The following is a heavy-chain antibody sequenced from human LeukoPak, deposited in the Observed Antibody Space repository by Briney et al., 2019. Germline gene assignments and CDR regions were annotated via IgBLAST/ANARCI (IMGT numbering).Heavy chain of an antibody. CDR2: IWYDGSNK. Sequence: GGSLRLSCAASGFTFSSYGMHWVRQAPGKGLEWVAVIWYDGSNKYYADSVKGRFTISRDNAKNTLYLQMNNLRAEDTAVYYCARDLSDDSSGYYYFDYWGQGTLVTVSS. CDR3: ARDLSDDSSGYYYFDY. CDR1: GFTFSSYG. V-gene: IGHV3-33*01. J-gene: IGHJ4*02. D-gene: IGHD3-22*01.